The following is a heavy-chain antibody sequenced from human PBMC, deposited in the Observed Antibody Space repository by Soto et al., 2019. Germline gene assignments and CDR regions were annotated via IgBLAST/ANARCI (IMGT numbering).Heavy chain of an antibody. J-gene: IGHJ4*02. D-gene: IGHD2-2*01. CDR2: VYYSGST. CDR3: AGLPSSSTSLYFDY. V-gene: IGHV4-39*01. CDR1: GGSIRSSNYY. Sequence: SETLSLTCNVSGGSIRSSNYYWGWIRQPPGKGLEWIGTVYYSGSTHYNPPLKSRVTISVDTSKNQISLKLSSVTAADTAVYYCAGLPSSSTSLYFDYWGQGALVTVSS.